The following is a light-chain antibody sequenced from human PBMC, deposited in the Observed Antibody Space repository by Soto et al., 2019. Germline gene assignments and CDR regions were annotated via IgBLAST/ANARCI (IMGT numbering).Light chain of an antibody. V-gene: IGKV1-5*01. CDR2: DAS. J-gene: IGKJ1*01. Sequence: DIQMTQSPSTLSASVGDRVTITCRASQSISSWLAWYLQKPGKAPKLLIYDASSLESGVPCRFSDSGSGTEFTLTLSSLQPDDFATYYCQQYNSPWTFGQGTKVDIK. CDR1: QSISSW. CDR3: QQYNSPWT.